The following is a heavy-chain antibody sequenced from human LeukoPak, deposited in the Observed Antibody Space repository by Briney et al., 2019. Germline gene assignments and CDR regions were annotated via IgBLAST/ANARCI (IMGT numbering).Heavy chain of an antibody. J-gene: IGHJ4*02. D-gene: IGHD3-22*01. V-gene: IGHV4-61*02. CDR2: IYTSGST. CDR1: GGSISSGSYY. Sequence: PSETLSLTCTVSGGSISSGSYYWSWIRQPAGKGLEWIGRIYTSGSTNYNPSLKSRVTISADTSKNQFSLKLSSVTAADTAVYYCARDGDSSGPYYYFDYWGRGTLVTVSS. CDR3: ARDGDSSGPYYYFDY.